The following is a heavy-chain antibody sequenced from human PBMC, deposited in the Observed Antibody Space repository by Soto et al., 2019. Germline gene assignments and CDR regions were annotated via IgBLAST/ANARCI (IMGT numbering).Heavy chain of an antibody. J-gene: IGHJ4*02. CDR3: ARLGHPGH. V-gene: IGHV1-69*01. Sequence: QVQLVQSGAEVKKPGSSVKVSCTASGGSLRNSVISWVRQAPAQRLEWMGGVNPILGTANYAQKFQGRATMTADEATSTAYLDLSSLSPDDTAVYYCARLGHPGHWGPGTLVIVSS. CDR1: GGSLRNSV. CDR2: VNPILGTA.